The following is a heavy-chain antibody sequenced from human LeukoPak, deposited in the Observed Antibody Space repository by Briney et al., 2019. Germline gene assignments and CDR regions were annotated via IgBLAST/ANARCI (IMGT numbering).Heavy chain of an antibody. CDR1: GDTISGGAFS. CDR3: ARQGSSPNWFDP. V-gene: IGHV4-39*01. Sequence: SETLSLTCTVSGDTISGGAFSWGWVRQSPGKGLEWIGSMFYSGSTHFNPSLESRITMSLDTSKNQFSLRLSLMTAADTAIYYCARQGSSPNWFDPWGQGTLVTVSS. CDR2: MFYSGST. D-gene: IGHD1-26*01. J-gene: IGHJ5*02.